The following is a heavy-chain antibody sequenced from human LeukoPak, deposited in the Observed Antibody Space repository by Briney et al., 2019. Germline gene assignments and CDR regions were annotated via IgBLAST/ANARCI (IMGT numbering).Heavy chain of an antibody. Sequence: RPSETLSLTYTVSGGSISSGDYYWSWIRQPPGKGLEWIGYIYYSGSTYYNPSLKSRVTISVDTSKNQFSLKLSSVTAADTAVYYCARVTVEDAEEFGFPDYWGQGTLVTVSS. V-gene: IGHV4-30-4*01. CDR1: GGSISSGDYY. CDR2: IYYSGST. CDR3: ARVTVEDAEEFGFPDY. D-gene: IGHD3-10*01. J-gene: IGHJ4*02.